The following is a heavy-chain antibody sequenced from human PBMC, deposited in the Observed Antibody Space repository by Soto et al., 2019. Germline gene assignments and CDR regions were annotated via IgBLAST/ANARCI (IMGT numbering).Heavy chain of an antibody. J-gene: IGHJ6*02. Sequence: LRLSCAASGFTFSSYGMHWVRQAPGKGLEWVAVISYDGSNKYYADSVKGRFTISRDNSKNTLYLQMNSLRAEDTAVYCCAKDKWIGDYVWGSYRSGIYYGMDVWGQGTTVTVSS. CDR3: AKDKWIGDYVWGSYRSGIYYGMDV. CDR1: GFTFSSYG. CDR2: ISYDGSNK. D-gene: IGHD3-16*02. V-gene: IGHV3-30*18.